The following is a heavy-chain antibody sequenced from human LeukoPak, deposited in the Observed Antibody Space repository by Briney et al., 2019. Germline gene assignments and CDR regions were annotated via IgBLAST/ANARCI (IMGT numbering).Heavy chain of an antibody. J-gene: IGHJ4*02. Sequence: PGRSLRLSCAASGFTFSSYGMHWVRQAPGKGLEWVAVISYDGSNKYYADSVRGRFTISRDNAKNSLYLQMNTLRVDDTAVYYCARGSPPGDWGQGTLVTVSS. CDR1: GFTFSSYG. CDR2: ISYDGSNK. V-gene: IGHV3-30*03. D-gene: IGHD3-16*01. CDR3: ARGSPPGD.